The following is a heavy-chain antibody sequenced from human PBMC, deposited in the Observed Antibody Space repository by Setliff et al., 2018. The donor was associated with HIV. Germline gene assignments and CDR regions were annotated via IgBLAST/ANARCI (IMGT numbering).Heavy chain of an antibody. J-gene: IGHJ4*02. CDR1: GGSISTSNW. CDR2: IYYSGST. CDR3: ASRRAAMWRGLFVGFEN. Sequence: SETLSLTCTVSGGSISTSNWWGWIRQTPGKGLEWIGYIYYSGSTNYNPSLKSRVTMSLDTSKNQFSLKLNSVTALDTAVYYCASRRAAMWRGLFVGFENWGQGTLVTVSS. V-gene: IGHV4-28*06. D-gene: IGHD1-26*01.